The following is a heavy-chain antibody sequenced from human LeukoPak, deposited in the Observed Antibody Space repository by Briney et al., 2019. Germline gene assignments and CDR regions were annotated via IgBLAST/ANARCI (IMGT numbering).Heavy chain of an antibody. D-gene: IGHD6-13*01. Sequence: SETLSLTCTVSGGSISSSSYYWGWIRQPPGKGLEWIGSIYYSGSTYYNPSLKSRVTISVDTSKNQFSLKLSPVTAADTAVYYCARGRSRAAAGTMFSWFDPWGQGTLVTVSS. CDR1: GGSISSSSYY. CDR2: IYYSGST. V-gene: IGHV4-39*07. J-gene: IGHJ5*02. CDR3: ARGRSRAAAGTMFSWFDP.